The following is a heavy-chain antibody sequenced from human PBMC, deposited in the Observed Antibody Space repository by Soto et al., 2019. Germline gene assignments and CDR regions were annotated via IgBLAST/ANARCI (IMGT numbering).Heavy chain of an antibody. CDR2: IYYSGST. Sequence: PSETLSLTCTVSGGSISSSSYYWGWIRQPPGKGLEWIGSIYYSGSTYYNPSLKSRVTISVDTSKNQFSLKLSSVTAADTAVYYCARRRGFTSSSGSNYFDSWGQGTLVTVSS. J-gene: IGHJ4*02. CDR3: ARRRGFTSSSGSNYFDS. D-gene: IGHD6-6*01. CDR1: GGSISSSSYY. V-gene: IGHV4-39*01.